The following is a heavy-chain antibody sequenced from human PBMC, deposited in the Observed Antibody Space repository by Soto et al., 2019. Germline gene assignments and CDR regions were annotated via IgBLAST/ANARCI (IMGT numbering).Heavy chain of an antibody. CDR3: ARAGQNYYDSSGLRTGAFDI. Sequence: SETLSLTCTVSGGSISSSSYYGGWIHQPPGKGLEWIGSIYYSGSTYYNPSLKSRVTISVDTSKNQFSLKLSSVTAADTAVYYCARAGQNYYDSSGLRTGAFDIWGQGTMVTVSS. D-gene: IGHD3-22*01. V-gene: IGHV4-39*01. CDR2: IYYSGST. J-gene: IGHJ3*02. CDR1: GGSISSSSYY.